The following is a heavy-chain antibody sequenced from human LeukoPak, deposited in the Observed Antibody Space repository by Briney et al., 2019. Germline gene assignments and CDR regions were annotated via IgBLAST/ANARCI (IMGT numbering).Heavy chain of an antibody. J-gene: IGHJ4*02. CDR2: ISYDGSNK. CDR3: AKVVHGYYYDSSGIRGCFDY. D-gene: IGHD3-22*01. Sequence: GGSLRLSCAASGFTFRRYGMSWVRQAPGKGLEWVAVISYDGSNKYYADSVKGRFTISRDNSKNTLYLQMNSLRAEDTAVYYCAKVVHGYYYDSSGIRGCFDYWGQGTLVTVSS. CDR1: GFTFRRYG. V-gene: IGHV3-30*18.